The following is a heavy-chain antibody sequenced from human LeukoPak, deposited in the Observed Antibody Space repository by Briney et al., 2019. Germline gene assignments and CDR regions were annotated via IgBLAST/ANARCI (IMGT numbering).Heavy chain of an antibody. CDR3: ARGLAGVGATNYFGY. V-gene: IGHV4-34*01. CDR2: INHSGST. J-gene: IGHJ4*02. CDR1: GGSFSGYY. D-gene: IGHD1-26*01. Sequence: SETLSLTCAVYGGSFSGYYWSWIRQPPGKGLEWIGEINHSGSTNYNPSLKSRVTISVDTSKNQFSLKLSSVTAADTAVYYCARGLAGVGATNYFGYWGQGTLVTVSS.